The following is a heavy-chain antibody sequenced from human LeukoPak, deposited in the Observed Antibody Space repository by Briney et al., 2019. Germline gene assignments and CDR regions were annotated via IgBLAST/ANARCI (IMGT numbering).Heavy chain of an antibody. CDR2: TYYRSKWYN. CDR1: GDSVSSNSAA. CDR3: ARALRNSSGWALDY. V-gene: IGHV6-1*01. J-gene: IGHJ4*02. Sequence: SQTLSLTCAISGDSVSSNSAAWNWTRQSPSRGLEWLGRTYYRSKWYNDYAVSVKSRITINPDTSKNQFSLQLNSVTPEDTAVYYCARALRNSSGWALDYWGQGTLVTVSS. D-gene: IGHD6-19*01.